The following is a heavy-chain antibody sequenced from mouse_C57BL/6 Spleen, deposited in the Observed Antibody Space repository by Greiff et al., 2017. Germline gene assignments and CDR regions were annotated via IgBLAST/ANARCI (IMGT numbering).Heavy chain of an antibody. J-gene: IGHJ1*03. Sequence: QVQLQQSGAELVRPGASVTLSCKASGYTFTDYEMHWVKQTPVHGLEWIGAIDPETGGTAYNQKFKGKAILTADKSSSTAYMELRSLTSEDSAVYYCTPILTIPYWYFDVWGTGTTVTVSS. CDR3: TPILTIPYWYFDV. CDR1: GYTFTDYE. V-gene: IGHV1-15*01. CDR2: IDPETGGT. D-gene: IGHD2-5*01.